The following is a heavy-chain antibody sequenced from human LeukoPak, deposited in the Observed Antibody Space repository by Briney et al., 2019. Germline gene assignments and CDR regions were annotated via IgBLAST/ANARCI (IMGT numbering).Heavy chain of an antibody. CDR3: ARTPGQQWLVPPRYGMDV. CDR2: MNPNSGNT. J-gene: IGHJ6*02. V-gene: IGHV1-8*01. Sequence: ASVKVSCKASGYTFTSYDINWVRQASGQGLEWMGWMNPNSGNTGYAQKFQGRVTMTRNTSISTAYMELSSLRSEGTAVYYCARTPGQQWLVPPRYGMDVWGQGTTVTVSS. CDR1: GYTFTSYD. D-gene: IGHD6-19*01.